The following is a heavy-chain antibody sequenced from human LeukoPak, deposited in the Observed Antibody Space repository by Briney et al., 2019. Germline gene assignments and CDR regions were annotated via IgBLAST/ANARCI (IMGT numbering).Heavy chain of an antibody. CDR2: IIPIFGTA. CDR3: ARESGSYFPSTFDY. J-gene: IGHJ4*02. CDR1: RGTFSSYA. D-gene: IGHD1-26*01. V-gene: IGHV1-69*01. Sequence: ASVKVSCEASRGTFSSYAISWVRQAPGQGLEWMGGIIPIFGTANYAQKLQGRVTITADESTSTAYMELSSLRSEDTAVYYCARESGSYFPSTFDYWGQGTLVTVSS.